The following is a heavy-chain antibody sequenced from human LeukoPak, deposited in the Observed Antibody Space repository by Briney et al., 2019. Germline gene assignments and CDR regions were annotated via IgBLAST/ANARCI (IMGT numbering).Heavy chain of an antibody. CDR3: ARGDCSGGSCYLSLTTIDY. CDR2: ISSSSSTI. CDR1: GFTFSSYN. Sequence: GGSLRLSCAASGFTFSSYNMNWVRQTPGKGLEWLSYISSSSSTIYYADSVKGRFTISRDNAKNSLYLQMSSLRAEDTAVYYCARGDCSGGSCYLSLTTIDYWGQGTLVTVS. V-gene: IGHV3-48*01. D-gene: IGHD2-15*01. J-gene: IGHJ4*02.